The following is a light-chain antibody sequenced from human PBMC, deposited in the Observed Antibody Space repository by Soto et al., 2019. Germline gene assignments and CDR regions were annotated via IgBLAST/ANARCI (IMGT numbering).Light chain of an antibody. Sequence: EIVMTQSPATLSVSPGERATLSCGASQSVSSNLAWYQQKPGQAPRLLIYGASTRATGIPARFSGSGSGTEFTLTISSLQSEDFAVYYCQQYNNGPYTFGQGTKLEIK. CDR2: GAS. CDR1: QSVSSN. CDR3: QQYNNGPYT. J-gene: IGKJ2*01. V-gene: IGKV3-15*01.